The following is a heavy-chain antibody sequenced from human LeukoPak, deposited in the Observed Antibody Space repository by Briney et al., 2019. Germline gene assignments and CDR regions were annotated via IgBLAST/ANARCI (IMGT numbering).Heavy chain of an antibody. CDR2: INPSGGST. CDR1: GYTFTSHY. Sequence: GASVKVSCKASGYTFTSHYMHWVRQAPGQGLEWMGIINPSGGSTSSAQKFQGRVTMTRDMSTSTAYMELSSLRSEDTAVYYCARGQYGSGSYRLFPFDYWGQGTLVTVSS. J-gene: IGHJ4*02. CDR3: ARGQYGSGSYRLFPFDY. D-gene: IGHD3-10*01. V-gene: IGHV1-46*01.